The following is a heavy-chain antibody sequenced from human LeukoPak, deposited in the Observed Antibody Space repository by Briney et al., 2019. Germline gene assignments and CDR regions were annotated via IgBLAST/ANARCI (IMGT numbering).Heavy chain of an antibody. CDR3: ARGGAFFNV. D-gene: IGHD3-16*01. V-gene: IGHV3-74*01. CDR2: INSDGSGT. Sequence: SGGSLRLSCAASGFTFNSYWMHWVRQAPGKGLVWVSRINSDGSGTSDADFVKGRFTISRDNAKNSVYLQMNSLRAEDTAVYYCARGGAFFNVWGQGTMVTVSS. CDR1: GFTFNSYW. J-gene: IGHJ3*01.